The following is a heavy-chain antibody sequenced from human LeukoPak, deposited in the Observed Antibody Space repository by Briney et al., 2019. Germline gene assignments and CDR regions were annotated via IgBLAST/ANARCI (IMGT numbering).Heavy chain of an antibody. CDR2: INAGNGNT. J-gene: IGHJ4*02. CDR3: ARDTSVLLWFGEPQYYSDY. Sequence: ASVKVSCKASGYTFTSYAMHWVRQAPGQRLEWMGWINAGNGNTKYSQKFQGRVTITRDTSASTAYMELSSLRSEDTAVYYCARDTSVLLWFGEPQYYSDYWGQGTLVTVSS. CDR1: GYTFTSYA. D-gene: IGHD3-10*01. V-gene: IGHV1-3*01.